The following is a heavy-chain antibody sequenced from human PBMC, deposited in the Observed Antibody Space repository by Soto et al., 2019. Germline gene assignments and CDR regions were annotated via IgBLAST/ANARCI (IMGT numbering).Heavy chain of an antibody. CDR2: INPNIGGT. Sequence: ASVKVSCKASGYTFTGYYMHWVRQAPGQGLEWMGWINPNIGGTNYAQKFHGRVTMTRDTSTTTAYMELTRLTSDDTAVYYCARDSYFDILTGYSRNAFDIWGQGTMVTVSS. CDR3: ARDSYFDILTGYSRNAFDI. V-gene: IGHV1-2*02. J-gene: IGHJ3*02. D-gene: IGHD3-9*01. CDR1: GYTFTGYY.